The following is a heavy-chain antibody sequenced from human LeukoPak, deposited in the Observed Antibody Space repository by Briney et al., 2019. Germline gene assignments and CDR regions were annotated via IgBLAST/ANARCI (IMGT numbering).Heavy chain of an antibody. D-gene: IGHD5-12*01. V-gene: IGHV4-61*01. CDR2: IYYSGST. CDR1: GGSVSSGSYY. Sequence: SETLSLTCTVSGGSVSSGSYYWSWIRQPPGKGLEWIGYIYYSGSTNYNPSLKGRVTISVDTSKNQFSLKLSSATAADTAVYYCAREASYYYYGMDVWGQGTTVTVSS. CDR3: AREASYYYYGMDV. J-gene: IGHJ6*02.